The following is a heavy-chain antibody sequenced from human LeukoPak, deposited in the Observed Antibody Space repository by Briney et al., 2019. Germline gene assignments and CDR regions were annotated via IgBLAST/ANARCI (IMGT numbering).Heavy chain of an antibody. J-gene: IGHJ3*02. CDR2: IREDGSEK. D-gene: IGHD6-13*01. CDR1: GFTFRTSS. Sequence: GGSLRLSCVVSGFTFRTSSVSWVRQAPGRGLEWVANIREDGSEKYYLDSVKGRFTISGDNAKNSLYLQMNSLRAEDTAVYYCTRDSTDSSSWYASDIWGQGTMVTVSS. V-gene: IGHV3-7*01. CDR3: TRDSTDSSSWYASDI.